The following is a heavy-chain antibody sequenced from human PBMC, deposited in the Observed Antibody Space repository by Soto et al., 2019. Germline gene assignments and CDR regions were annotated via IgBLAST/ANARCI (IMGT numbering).Heavy chain of an antibody. CDR1: GFTFSSYG. CDR2: IWYDRSNK. D-gene: IGHD5-12*01. J-gene: IGHJ4*02. Sequence: QVQLVESGGGVVQPGRSLRLSCAASGFTFSSYGMHWVRQAPGKGLEWVAVIWYDRSNKYYADSVKGRFTISRDNSKNTLYLQMNSLRAEDTAVYYCARRGYDLTGPFDYWGQGTLVTVSS. CDR3: ARRGYDLTGPFDY. V-gene: IGHV3-33*01.